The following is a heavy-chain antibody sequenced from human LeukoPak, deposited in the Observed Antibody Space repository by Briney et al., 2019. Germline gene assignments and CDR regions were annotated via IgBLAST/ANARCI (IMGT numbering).Heavy chain of an antibody. CDR3: AKFYKEVVY. Sequence: GGSLRLSCAASGFTFSDYYMSWIRQAPGKGLEWVSAISGSGGSTYYADSVKGRFTISRDNSKDTLYLQMNSLRAEDTAVYYCAKFYKEVVYWGQGTLVTVSS. J-gene: IGHJ4*02. D-gene: IGHD3-10*01. CDR1: GFTFSDYY. CDR2: ISGSGGST. V-gene: IGHV3-23*01.